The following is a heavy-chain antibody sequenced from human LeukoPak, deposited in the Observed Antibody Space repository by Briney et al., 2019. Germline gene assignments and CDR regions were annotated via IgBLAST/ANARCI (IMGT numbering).Heavy chain of an antibody. D-gene: IGHD2-2*01. CDR1: GFTFSDYY. CDR3: GAAPAAMSYYYYYGMDV. Sequence: RAGGSLRLSCAASGFTFSDYYMSWIRQAPGKGLEWVSYISSSGSTLYYADSVKGRITISRDNAKNSLYLQMNSLRAEDTAVYYCGAAPAAMSYYYYYGMDVWGQGTTVTVSS. V-gene: IGHV3-11*04. CDR2: ISSSGSTL. J-gene: IGHJ6*02.